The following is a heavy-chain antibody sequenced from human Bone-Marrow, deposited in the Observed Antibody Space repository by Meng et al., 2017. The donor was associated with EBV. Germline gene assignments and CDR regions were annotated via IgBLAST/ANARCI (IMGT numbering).Heavy chain of an antibody. Sequence: QVRLQQLGAGLLKPSETLSLTCAVYGESFSGYYWNWIRQPPGKGLEWIGEINHSGSTNYNPSLKSRVTISVDTSKNQFSLKLSSVTAADTAVYYCARGSLGWELPRPFDYWGQGTLVTVSS. V-gene: IGHV4-34*01. CDR1: GESFSGYY. CDR3: ARGSLGWELPRPFDY. D-gene: IGHD1-26*01. J-gene: IGHJ4*02. CDR2: INHSGST.